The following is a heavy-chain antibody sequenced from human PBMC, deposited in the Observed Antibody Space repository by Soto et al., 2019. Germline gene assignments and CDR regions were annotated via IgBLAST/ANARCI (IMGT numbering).Heavy chain of an antibody. CDR2: ISYDGSNK. D-gene: IGHD3-10*01. CDR3: ARDSDGLAP. V-gene: IGHV3-30-3*01. Sequence: LRLSCAASGFTFSSYAMHWVRQAPGKGLEWVAVISYDGSNKYYADSVKGRFTISRDNSKNTLYLQMNSLRAEDTAVYYCARDSDGLAPWGQGTLVTVSS. CDR1: GFTFSSYA. J-gene: IGHJ5*02.